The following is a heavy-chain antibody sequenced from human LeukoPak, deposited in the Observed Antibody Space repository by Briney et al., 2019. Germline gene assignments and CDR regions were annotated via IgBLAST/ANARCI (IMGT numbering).Heavy chain of an antibody. J-gene: IGHJ5*02. CDR1: GYTLTELS. CDR2: FDPEDGET. D-gene: IGHD3-22*01. CDR3: AGIVAGTNWFDP. Sequence: ASVKVSCKVSGYTLTELSMHWVRQAPGKGLEWMGGFDPEDGETINAQKFQGRVTMTEDTSTDTAYMELSSLRSEDTAVYYCAGIVAGTNWFDPWGQGTLVTVSS. V-gene: IGHV1-24*01.